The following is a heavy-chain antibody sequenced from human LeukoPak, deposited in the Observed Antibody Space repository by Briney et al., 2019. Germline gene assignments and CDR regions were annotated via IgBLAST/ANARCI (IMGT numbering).Heavy chain of an antibody. CDR2: IRYDGSNK. J-gene: IGHJ6*03. V-gene: IGHV3-30*02. CDR1: GFTFSSYG. Sequence: PGGSLRLSCAASGFTFSSYGMHWVRQAPGKGLEWVAFIRYDGSNKYYADSVKGRFTISRDNSKNTLYLQMNSLRAEDTAVYYCAKEDRGAARGTYYYYYMDVWGKGTTVTISS. CDR3: AKEDRGAARGTYYYYYMDV. D-gene: IGHD1-26*01.